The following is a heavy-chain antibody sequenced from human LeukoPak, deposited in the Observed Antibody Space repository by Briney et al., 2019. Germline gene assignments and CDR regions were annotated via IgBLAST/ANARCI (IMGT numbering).Heavy chain of an antibody. CDR2: VYYSGST. CDR3: ATHVDATRGYYFES. V-gene: IGHV4-39*01. CDR1: GGSIIRSNYY. D-gene: IGHD1-1*01. J-gene: IGHJ4*02. Sequence: SETLSLTCSVSGGSIIRSNYYWGWIRQPPGKGLEWIGTVYYSGSTNYNPCLKSRVTISVDTSKNQFSVKLSSVTAADTAIYYCATHVDATRGYYFESWGQGTLVTVSS.